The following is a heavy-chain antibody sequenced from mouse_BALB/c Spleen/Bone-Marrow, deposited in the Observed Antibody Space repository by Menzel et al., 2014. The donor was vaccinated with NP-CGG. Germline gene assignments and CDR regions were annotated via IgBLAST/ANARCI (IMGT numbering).Heavy chain of an antibody. D-gene: IGHD1-1*01. CDR3: ARDYGSRMDY. Sequence: VQLQQSGPELVRPGVSVKISCKGSSYTFTDYAMHWVKQSHAKSLEWIGVISTYYGNTNYNQKFKGKATMTVDKSSSTAYMELARLTSEDSAVYYCARDYGSRMDYWGQGTSVTVSS. CDR1: SYTFTDYA. CDR2: ISTYYGNT. V-gene: IGHV1-67*01. J-gene: IGHJ4*01.